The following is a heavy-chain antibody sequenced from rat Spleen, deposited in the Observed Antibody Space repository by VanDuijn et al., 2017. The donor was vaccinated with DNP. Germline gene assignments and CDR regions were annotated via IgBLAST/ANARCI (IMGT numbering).Heavy chain of an antibody. J-gene: IGHJ2*01. V-gene: IGHV5-22*01. CDR1: GFTFSDYY. Sequence: EVQLVESGGGLMQPGRSLKLSCAASGFTFSDYYMAWVRQAPTKGLEWVAYISYDGTTTYYGDSVKGRFTISRDNAKSTLYLQMSRLGSEDTATYYCARGPNYGSGPDYFEYWGQGVMVTVSS. CDR3: ARGPNYGSGPDYFEY. D-gene: IGHD1-11*01. CDR2: ISYDGTTT.